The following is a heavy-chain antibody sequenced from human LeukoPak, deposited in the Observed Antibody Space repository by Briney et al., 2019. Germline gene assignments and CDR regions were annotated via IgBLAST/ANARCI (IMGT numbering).Heavy chain of an antibody. J-gene: IGHJ4*02. CDR2: ISGSGGST. D-gene: IGHD3-3*01. V-gene: IGHV3-23*01. Sequence: PGGSLRLSCAASGFTFSSYAMSWVRQAPGKGLEWVSAISGSGGSTYYADSVKGRFTISRDNSKNTLYLQMNSLRAEDTAVYYCARISWEIFGVVIIQSNADYWGQGTLVTVSS. CDR1: GFTFSSYA. CDR3: ARISWEIFGVVIIQSNADY.